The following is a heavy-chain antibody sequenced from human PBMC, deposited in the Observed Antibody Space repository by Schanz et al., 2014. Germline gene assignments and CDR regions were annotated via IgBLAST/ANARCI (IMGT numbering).Heavy chain of an antibody. J-gene: IGHJ4*02. CDR2: IKQDGSEK. V-gene: IGHV3-7*01. D-gene: IGHD4-17*01. CDR3: ARDAVTSVLTPGFYY. Sequence: EGQLVESGGGLVQPGGSLRLSCVVSGFNFRNYWMSWVRQAPGKGLEWVANIKQDGSEKYYVDSVKGRFTISRDNAKKSLYLRMNSLRAEDTAVYYCARDAVTSVLTPGFYYWGQGTLVTVSS. CDR1: GFNFRNYW.